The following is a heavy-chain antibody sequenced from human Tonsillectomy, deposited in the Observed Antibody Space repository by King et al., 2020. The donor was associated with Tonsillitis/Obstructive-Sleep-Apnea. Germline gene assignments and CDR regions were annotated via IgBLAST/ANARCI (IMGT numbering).Heavy chain of an antibody. D-gene: IGHD1-26*01. Sequence: VQLVESGGGLEKPGGSLRLSCAASGFTFSNAWMSWVRQAPGKGLEWVGRIKSKTNGGTIDYAAPVKGRFTISRDDSKNTLYLQMNSLKTEDTAVYYCTTGDGGYHCHYWGQGTLVTVSS. CDR1: GFTFSNAW. J-gene: IGHJ4*02. CDR2: IKSKTNGGTI. V-gene: IGHV3-15*01. CDR3: TTGDGGYHCHY.